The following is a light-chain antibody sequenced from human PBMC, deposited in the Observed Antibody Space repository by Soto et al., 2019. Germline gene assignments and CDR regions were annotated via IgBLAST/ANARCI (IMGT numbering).Light chain of an antibody. CDR2: GVV. CDR3: CSYAGGYTYL. J-gene: IGLJ1*01. CDR1: GNDDGAYNY. V-gene: IGLV2-11*01. Sequence: QSVLTQPRSVSGSPGQSVTISCTGTGNDDGAYNYVSWYQQHPGRPPKLLIYGVVRWPSGVPDRFSGSKSGNTASLTISGLQAEDEADYFCCSYAGGYTYLFGTGTKVTVL.